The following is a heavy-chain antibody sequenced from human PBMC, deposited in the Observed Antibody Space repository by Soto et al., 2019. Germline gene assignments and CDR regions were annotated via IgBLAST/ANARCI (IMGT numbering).Heavy chain of an antibody. CDR2: IYHSGST. J-gene: IGHJ5*01. Sequence: PSETLSLTCAVSGGSISSGGYSWSWIRQPPGKGLEWIGYIYHSGSTNYNPSLKSRVTISPDTSKNQFSLQLNSVTPEDTAVYYCVRLIGNSWLDSWGQGTLVTVSS. CDR1: GGSISSGGYS. CDR3: VRLIGNSWLDS. V-gene: IGHV4-30-2*05. D-gene: IGHD2-8*01.